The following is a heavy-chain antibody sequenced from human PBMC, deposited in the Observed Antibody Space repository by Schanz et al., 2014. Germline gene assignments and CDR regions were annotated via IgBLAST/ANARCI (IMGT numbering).Heavy chain of an antibody. CDR3: ARGTMPGTFDI. D-gene: IGHD2-2*01. J-gene: IGHJ3*02. CDR1: GGTFSTYP. V-gene: IGHV1-69*02. Sequence: VQLVQSGAEVKKPGSSMKVSCKASGGTFSTYPINWLRQAPGQGLEWMGRIIPIHGIVNYAQRFQDRVRITADKSTSTAYMELSSLRYEDTALYYCARGTMPGTFDIWGQGTMXTVSS. CDR2: IIPIHGIV.